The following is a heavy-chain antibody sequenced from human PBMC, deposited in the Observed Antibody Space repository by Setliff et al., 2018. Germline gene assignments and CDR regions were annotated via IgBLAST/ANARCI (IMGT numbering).Heavy chain of an antibody. V-gene: IGHV4-4*08. CDR3: AREPTRTGGFYYLDV. J-gene: IGHJ6*03. CDR1: GASISNYY. D-gene: IGHD2-2*01. Sequence: SETLSLTCSVSGASISNYYWSWIRQPPGKGLEWIGYIYSSGSTNFNPSLKSRVAISRDTSTNQLSLELRSVTAADTAVYYCAREPTRTGGFYYLDVWGEGTTVTVSS. CDR2: IYSSGST.